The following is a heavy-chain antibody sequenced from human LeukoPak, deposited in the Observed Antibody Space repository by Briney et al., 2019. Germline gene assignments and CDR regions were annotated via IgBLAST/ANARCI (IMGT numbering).Heavy chain of an antibody. CDR2: IRGKGYGGTA. V-gene: IGHV3-49*04. J-gene: IGHJ6*02. CDR3: AKENGILRYFDFLSRPYYNYGMDV. CDR1: GFNLRDYA. Sequence: GRSLRLFCRAWGFNLRDYALPGVRQAPGKGLAGVGFIRGKGYGGTAEYAAAVKGSFIISGDDSRRIADPQMNSLRTEDTAVYYCAKENGILRYFDFLSRPYYNYGMDVWGQGTTVTVSS. D-gene: IGHD3-9*01.